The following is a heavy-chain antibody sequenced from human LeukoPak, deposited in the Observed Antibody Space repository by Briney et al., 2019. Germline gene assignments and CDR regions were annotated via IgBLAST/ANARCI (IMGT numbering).Heavy chain of an antibody. CDR1: GFTFKLYW. J-gene: IGHJ4*02. Sequence: GGSLRLSCAASGFTFKLYWMHWVRQAPGKGPVWVSCINVVGSSTSYADSVKGRVTISRDDAKNTLYLQMNSLRAEDTAVYYCARSSGSYHPFDYWGQGTLATVSS. D-gene: IGHD1-26*01. CDR2: INVVGSST. V-gene: IGHV3-74*01. CDR3: ARSSGSYHPFDY.